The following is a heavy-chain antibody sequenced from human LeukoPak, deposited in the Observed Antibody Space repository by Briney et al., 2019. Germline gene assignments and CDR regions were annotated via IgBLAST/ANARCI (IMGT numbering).Heavy chain of an antibody. CDR2: ISPYNGNT. Sequence: ASVKVSCKASGYTFTSYSISWVRQAPGQGLEWVGWISPYNGNTNYAQKLQGRVTMTTDTSTSTVNMELRSLRSDDTAVYYCARRVNCAGDCSLDYWGQGTLVTVSS. CDR3: ARRVNCAGDCSLDY. D-gene: IGHD2-21*02. CDR1: GYTFTSYS. J-gene: IGHJ4*02. V-gene: IGHV1-18*01.